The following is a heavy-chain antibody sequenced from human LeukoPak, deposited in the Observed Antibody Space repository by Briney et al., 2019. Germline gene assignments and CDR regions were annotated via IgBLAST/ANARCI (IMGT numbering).Heavy chain of an antibody. CDR2: IYYSGST. Sequence: PSETLSLTCTVSGGSFSNYYWNWIRQPPGKGLEWIGSIYYSGSTYYNPSLKSRVTISVDTSKNQFSLKLSSVTAADTAVYYCARGRVSSSTYYSTYYYYFYMDVWGKGTTVTVSS. J-gene: IGHJ6*03. D-gene: IGHD3-22*01. V-gene: IGHV4-59*12. CDR1: GGSFSNYY. CDR3: ARGRVSSSTYYSTYYYYFYMDV.